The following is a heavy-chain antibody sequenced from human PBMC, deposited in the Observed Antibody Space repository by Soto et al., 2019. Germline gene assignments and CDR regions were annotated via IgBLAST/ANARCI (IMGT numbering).Heavy chain of an antibody. V-gene: IGHV4-39*01. J-gene: IGHJ3*02. CDR3: ARHVRAAVAVKLGNDAFDI. D-gene: IGHD6-19*01. CDR2: IYYSGST. CDR1: NGSISSAIYY. Sequence: PSETLSLTCTVSNGSISSAIYYWGWIRQPPGKGLEWIGSIYYSGSTYYNPSPQSRVTISVDTSKNQFSLKLSSVTAADTAVYYCARHVRAAVAVKLGNDAFDIWGQGTMVTVSS.